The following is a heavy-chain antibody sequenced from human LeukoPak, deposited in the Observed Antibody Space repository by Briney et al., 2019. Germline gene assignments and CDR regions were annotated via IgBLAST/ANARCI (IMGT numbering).Heavy chain of an antibody. Sequence: SETLSLTCAVYGGSFSGYYWSWIRQPPGKGLEWIGEINHSGSTNYNPPLKSRDTISVDTSKSQCSLKRSSVSAADTAVYYSARGSDYDILTGHASDIRGQGTMVTVSS. CDR2: INHSGST. D-gene: IGHD3-9*01. V-gene: IGHV4-34*01. CDR3: ARGSDYDILTGHASDI. J-gene: IGHJ3*02. CDR1: GGSFSGYY.